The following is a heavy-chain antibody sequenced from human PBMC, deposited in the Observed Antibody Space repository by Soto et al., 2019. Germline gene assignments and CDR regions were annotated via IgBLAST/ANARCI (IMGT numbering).Heavy chain of an antibody. V-gene: IGHV1-3*01. CDR1: GYTFDNYA. D-gene: IGHD5-12*01. CDR2: IHAGNGYT. CDR3: ASVQYSGYDFKLAFDI. Sequence: QVQLVQSGAQVKKPGASVKDSCKASGYTFDNYALHWVRQAPGRRLEWMGWIHAGNGYTKYSQSFQGRATITRDTSARTVHMDLCSLRSEDTAVDYCASVQYSGYDFKLAFDIWGEGTMVTVSS. J-gene: IGHJ3*02.